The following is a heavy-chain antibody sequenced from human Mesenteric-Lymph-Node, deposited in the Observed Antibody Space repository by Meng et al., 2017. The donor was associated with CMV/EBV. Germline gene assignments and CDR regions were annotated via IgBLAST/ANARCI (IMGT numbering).Heavy chain of an antibody. CDR1: GTY. V-gene: IGHV4-34*01. Sequence: GTYWSGIRQPPGKGLEWIGEINHSGGTNYNPSLKGRVTISVDTSKNQLSLKLGSVTAADTAVYYCARGRVVYCSSINCYSQNWFDPWGQGTLVTVSS. CDR2: INHSGGT. J-gene: IGHJ5*02. CDR3: ARGRVVYCSSINCYSQNWFDP. D-gene: IGHD2-2*01.